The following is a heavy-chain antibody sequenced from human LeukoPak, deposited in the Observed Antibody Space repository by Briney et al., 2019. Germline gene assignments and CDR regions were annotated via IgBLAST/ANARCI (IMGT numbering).Heavy chain of an antibody. V-gene: IGHV1-2*02. CDR3: ARGTSWGHY. CDR1: GYTFTSYD. Sequence: ASVKVSCKASGYTFTSYDINWVRQATGQGLEWMGWVNPNRGDTNYAQKFRGRVTITTDTSISTAYMDLSAVTSGDTAVYYCARGTSWGHYWGQGTLLTVSS. D-gene: IGHD3-16*01. J-gene: IGHJ4*02. CDR2: VNPNRGDT.